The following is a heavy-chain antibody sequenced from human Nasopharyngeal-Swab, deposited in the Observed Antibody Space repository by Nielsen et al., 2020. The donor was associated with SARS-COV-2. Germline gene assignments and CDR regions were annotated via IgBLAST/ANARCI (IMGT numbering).Heavy chain of an antibody. J-gene: IGHJ6*02. CDR1: GFTFSSYA. V-gene: IGHV3-30-3*02. CDR2: ISYDGSNK. CDR3: AKTYDSSGYWVWYYYYGMDV. Sequence: GGSLRLSCAASGFTFSSYAMHWVRQAPGKGLEWVAVISYDGSNKYYADSVKGRFTFSRDNSKNPLYLQMNSLRAEDTAVYYCAKTYDSSGYWVWYYYYGMDVWGQRTTVTVSS. D-gene: IGHD3-22*01.